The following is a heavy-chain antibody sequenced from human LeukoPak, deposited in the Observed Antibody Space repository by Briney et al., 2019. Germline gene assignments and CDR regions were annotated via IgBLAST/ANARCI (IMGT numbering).Heavy chain of an antibody. Sequence: GGSLRLSCAASGFTFSSYWMHWVRQAPGKGLVWVSRINTDGSSTSYADSVKGRFTISRDNAKNTLYLQMNSLRAEDTAVYYCAREYSSSWDYFDYWGQGTLVTVSS. D-gene: IGHD6-13*01. CDR2: INTDGSST. J-gene: IGHJ4*02. V-gene: IGHV3-74*01. CDR3: AREYSSSWDYFDY. CDR1: GFTFSSYW.